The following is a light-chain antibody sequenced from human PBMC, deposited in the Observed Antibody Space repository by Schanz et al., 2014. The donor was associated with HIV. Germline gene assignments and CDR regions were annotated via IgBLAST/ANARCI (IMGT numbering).Light chain of an antibody. CDR3: GTWDSTLRAVV. Sequence: QSVLTQPPSVSAAPGQRVTISCSGSASNIGHNYVSWFQQFPGTAPKLLIYVTHQRPSEIPDRFSDSKTGTSATLAITGLQTEDEADYYCGTWDSTLRAVVFGGGTKVTVL. V-gene: IGLV1-51*01. CDR2: VTH. CDR1: ASNIGHNY. J-gene: IGLJ2*01.